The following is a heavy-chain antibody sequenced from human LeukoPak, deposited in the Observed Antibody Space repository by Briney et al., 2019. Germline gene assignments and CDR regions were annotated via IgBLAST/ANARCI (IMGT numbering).Heavy chain of an antibody. CDR2: IYYSGST. CDR3: ATRTMVRGVRY. Sequence: PSETLSLTCTVSGGSISSTSYYWCWIRQHPGKGLKWIGSIYYSGSTYYNPSLKNRVTISVDTSRNQFSLKLSSVTAADTAVYYCATRTMVRGVRYWGQGTLVTVSS. J-gene: IGHJ4*02. D-gene: IGHD3-10*01. CDR1: GGSISSTSYY. V-gene: IGHV4-39*01.